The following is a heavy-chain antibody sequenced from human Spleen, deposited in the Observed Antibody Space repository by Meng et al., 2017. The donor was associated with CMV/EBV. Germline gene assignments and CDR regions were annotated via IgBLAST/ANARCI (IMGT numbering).Heavy chain of an antibody. CDR1: GFSFSAYT. D-gene: IGHD2-8*01. CDR2: ISSSANYI. V-gene: IGHV3-21*01. CDR3: ARDRDVYQVPGVNVFNV. Sequence: GGSLRLSCAASGFSFSAYTMHWVRQAPGKGLEWVSSISSSANYIYYADSMKGRFTISRDNAKNSLYLQMNSLGAEDTAAYYCARDRDVYQVPGVNVFNVCGQGTVVTVSS. J-gene: IGHJ3*01.